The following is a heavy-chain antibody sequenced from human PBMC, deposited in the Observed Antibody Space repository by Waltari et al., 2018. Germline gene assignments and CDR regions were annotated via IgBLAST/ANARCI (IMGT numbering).Heavy chain of an antibody. CDR2: IIPIFGTA. D-gene: IGHD3-22*01. J-gene: IGHJ4*02. CDR1: GGTFSSSH. V-gene: IGHV1-69*01. Sequence: QVQLVQSGAEVQKPWSSVKVSCKASGGTFSSSHISWVRKAPGQGLEWIGGIIPIFGTANYAQKFQGRVTITADESTSTAYMELSSLRSEDTAVYYCARGKDYYDSSGYYYLDYWGQGTLVTVSS. CDR3: ARGKDYYDSSGYYYLDY.